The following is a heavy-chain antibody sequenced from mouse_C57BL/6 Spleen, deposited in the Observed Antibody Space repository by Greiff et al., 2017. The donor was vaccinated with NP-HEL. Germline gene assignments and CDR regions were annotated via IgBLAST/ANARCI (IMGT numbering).Heavy chain of an antibody. Sequence: QVQLKQPGAELVMPGASVKLSCKASGYTFTSYWMHWVKQRPGQGLEWIGEIDPSDSYTNYNQKFKGKSTLTVDKSSSTAYMQLSSLTSEDSAVYYCARPYDGYLDWFAYWGQGTLVTVSA. V-gene: IGHV1-69*01. CDR1: GYTFTSYW. CDR2: IDPSDSYT. J-gene: IGHJ3*01. D-gene: IGHD2-3*01. CDR3: ARPYDGYLDWFAY.